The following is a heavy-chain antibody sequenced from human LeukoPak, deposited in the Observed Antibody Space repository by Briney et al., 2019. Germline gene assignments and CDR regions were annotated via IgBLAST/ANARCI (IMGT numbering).Heavy chain of an antibody. CDR2: IIPILGIA. CDR3: ARAKRSSSSALFDY. D-gene: IGHD6-13*01. V-gene: IGHV1-69*04. Sequence: SVKVSCKASGGTFSSYAISWVRQAPGQGLEWMGRIIPILGIANYAQKFQGRVTITADKSTSTAYMELNSLRAEDTAVYYCARAKRSSSSALFDYWGQGTLVTVSS. J-gene: IGHJ4*02. CDR1: GGTFSSYA.